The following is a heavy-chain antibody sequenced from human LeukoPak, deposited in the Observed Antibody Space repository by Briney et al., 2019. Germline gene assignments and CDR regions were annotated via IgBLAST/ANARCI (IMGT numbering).Heavy chain of an antibody. CDR1: GFTFSSYS. D-gene: IGHD5-18*01. CDR3: AKIDVRGYMYGFDY. Sequence: PGGSLRLSCAASGFTFSSYSMSWVRQAPGKGLEWVSIISDSGANTYYADSVRGRFTISRDNSKNTLYLQINSLRDEDTAIYYCAKIDVRGYMYGFDYWGQGTLVTVSS. J-gene: IGHJ4*02. V-gene: IGHV3-23*01. CDR2: ISDSGANT.